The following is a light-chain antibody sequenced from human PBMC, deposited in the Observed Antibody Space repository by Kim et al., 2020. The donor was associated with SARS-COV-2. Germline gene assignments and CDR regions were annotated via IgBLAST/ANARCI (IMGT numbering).Light chain of an antibody. CDR1: QSLVHSDGNTY. J-gene: IGKJ4*01. CDR3: MQSTQWPGT. Sequence: PASISCRCSQSLVHSDGNTYLSWFQQRPGQSPRRLIYKASNRDSGVPDRFSGSGSGTDFTLKFSRVEAEDVGVYYCMQSTQWPGTFGGGTKVDIK. V-gene: IGKV2-30*02. CDR2: KAS.